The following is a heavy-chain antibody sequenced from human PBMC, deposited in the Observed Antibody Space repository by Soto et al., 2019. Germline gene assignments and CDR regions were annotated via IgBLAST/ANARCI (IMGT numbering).Heavy chain of an antibody. CDR2: IIPIFGTA. CDR1: GGTFSSYA. V-gene: IGHV1-69*13. CDR3: ARGQWERYQSYYYYYGMDV. Sequence: ASVKVSCKASGGTFSSYAISWVRQAPGQGLEWMGGIIPIFGTANYAQKFQGRVTITADESTSTAYMELSSLRSEDTAVYYCARGQWERYQSYYYYYGMDVRGQGTTVTVSS. D-gene: IGHD1-1*01. J-gene: IGHJ6*02.